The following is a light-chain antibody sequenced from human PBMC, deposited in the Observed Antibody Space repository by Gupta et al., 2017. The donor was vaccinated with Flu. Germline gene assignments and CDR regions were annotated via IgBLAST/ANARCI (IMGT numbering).Light chain of an antibody. Sequence: VTLGQPASISCRSSQSLVHNNGNTYLTWFQQRPGQSPRRLIYKVSNRDSGVPDRFSGSGSVTDFTLKISRVEADDVGVYYCMQGTGWPYAFGKGTKVEI. J-gene: IGKJ2*01. V-gene: IGKV2-30*02. CDR3: MQGTGWPYA. CDR2: KVS. CDR1: QSLVHNNGNTY.